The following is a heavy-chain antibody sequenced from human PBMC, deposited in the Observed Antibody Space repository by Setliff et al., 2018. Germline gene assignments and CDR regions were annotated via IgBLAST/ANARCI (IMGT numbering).Heavy chain of an antibody. D-gene: IGHD3-3*01. Sequence: PSETLSLPGTVSDHSISSRHYYWSWIRQPAGKGLEWLGQIYTSWSTNYNPSLTGRATLSIDASKKQFSLKLTSVTAADTAVYYCARMSGFLYMDAWGKGTTVTVSS. V-gene: IGHV4-61*09. J-gene: IGHJ6*03. CDR3: ARMSGFLYMDA. CDR2: IYTSWST. CDR1: DHSISSRHYY.